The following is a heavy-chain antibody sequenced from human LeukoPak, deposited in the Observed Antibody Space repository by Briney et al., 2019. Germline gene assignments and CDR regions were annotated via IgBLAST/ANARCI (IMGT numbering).Heavy chain of an antibody. Sequence: GGSLRLSCAASGFTFSTYGMHWVRQAPGKGLEWVAVIWYDGSNKYYADSVKGRFTISRDNSENTLYLQMNSLRAEDTAVYYCARDLAWFGELIFDYWGQGTLVTVSS. V-gene: IGHV3-33*01. CDR1: GFTFSTYG. CDR3: ARDLAWFGELIFDY. D-gene: IGHD3-10*01. J-gene: IGHJ4*02. CDR2: IWYDGSNK.